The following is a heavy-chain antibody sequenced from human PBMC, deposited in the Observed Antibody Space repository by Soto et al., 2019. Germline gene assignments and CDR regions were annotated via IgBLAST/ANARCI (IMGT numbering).Heavy chain of an antibody. CDR3: ARGFMITFGGVMVYYYGMDV. V-gene: IGHV3-72*01. D-gene: IGHD3-16*01. J-gene: IGHJ6*02. Sequence: PGGSLRLSCAASGFTFSDHYMDWVRQAPGKGLEWVGRTRNKANSYTTEYAASVKGRFTISRDDSKNSPYLQMNSLKTEDTAVYYCARGFMITFGGVMVYYYGMDVWGQGTTVTVSS. CDR1: GFTFSDHY. CDR2: TRNKANSYTT.